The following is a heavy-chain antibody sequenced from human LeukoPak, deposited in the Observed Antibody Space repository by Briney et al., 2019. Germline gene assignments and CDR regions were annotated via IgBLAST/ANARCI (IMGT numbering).Heavy chain of an antibody. Sequence: ASVKVSCKASGYTFTGYYMHWVRQAPGQGLEWMGWINPNSGGTNYAQKFQGRVTMTRDTSISTAYMELSRLRSDDTAVYYCARSYSGSYYSTFDYWGQGTLVTVSS. J-gene: IGHJ4*02. CDR3: ARSYSGSYYSTFDY. CDR1: GYTFTGYY. V-gene: IGHV1-2*02. D-gene: IGHD1-26*01. CDR2: INPNSGGT.